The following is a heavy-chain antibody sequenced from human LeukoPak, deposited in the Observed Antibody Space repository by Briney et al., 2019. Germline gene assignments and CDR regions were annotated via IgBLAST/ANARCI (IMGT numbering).Heavy chain of an antibody. D-gene: IGHD4-17*01. CDR3: ARGEMTTVTRFDY. V-gene: IGHV4-59*11. CDR1: GGSISSHY. CDR2: IYYTRST. Sequence: SETLSLTCTVSGGSISSHYWSWIRQPPGKGLEWIGYIYYTRSTKYNPSLKSRVTISVDTSKNQFSLKLSSVTAADTAVYYCARGEMTTVTRFDYWGQGTLVTVSS. J-gene: IGHJ4*02.